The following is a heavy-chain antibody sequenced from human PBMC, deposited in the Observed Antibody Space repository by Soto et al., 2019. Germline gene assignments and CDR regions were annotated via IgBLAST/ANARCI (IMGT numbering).Heavy chain of an antibody. D-gene: IGHD2-15*01. CDR1: GFTFSDHY. CDR3: ARIVYCSGGGCYYGLDY. V-gene: IGHV3-72*01. CDR2: TRNKANSYST. Sequence: GGSLRLSCAASGFTFSDHYMDWVRQAPGKGLEWVARTRNKANSYSTDYAASVKGRFTISRDGSENSLYLQMNGLKTEDTAVYYCARIVYCSGGGCYYGLDYWGQGTLVTVSS. J-gene: IGHJ4*02.